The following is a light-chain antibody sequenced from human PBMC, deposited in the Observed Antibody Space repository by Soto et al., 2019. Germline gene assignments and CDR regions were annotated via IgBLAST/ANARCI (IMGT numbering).Light chain of an antibody. Sequence: EIVLTQSPGTLSLSPGERATLSCRASQSISTTSLTWYQRRPGQPPSLLIYGASNRATDIAARFSGSGSGTDFTLTISGVEPEDFAVYYCQQFSTSPRTFGQGTRVEIE. J-gene: IGKJ1*01. CDR1: QSISTTS. CDR3: QQFSTSPRT. V-gene: IGKV3-20*01. CDR2: GAS.